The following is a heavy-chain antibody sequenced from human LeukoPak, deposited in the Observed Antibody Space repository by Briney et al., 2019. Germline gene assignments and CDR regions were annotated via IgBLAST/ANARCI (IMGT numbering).Heavy chain of an antibody. Sequence: GGSLRLSCAAPGFTFTSYWIHWVRQAPGKGLVWVSRINSDGSSASYADSVKGRFTISRDNAKNTLYLQMNSLRAEDTAVYYCAVGAAGLDYWGQGTQVTVSS. CDR3: AVGAAGLDY. CDR1: GFTFTSYW. D-gene: IGHD6-13*01. J-gene: IGHJ4*02. CDR2: INSDGSSA. V-gene: IGHV3-74*01.